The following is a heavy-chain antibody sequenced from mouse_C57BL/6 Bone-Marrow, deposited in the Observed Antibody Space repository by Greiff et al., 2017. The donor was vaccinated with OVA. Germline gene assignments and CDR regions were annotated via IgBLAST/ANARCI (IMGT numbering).Heavy chain of an antibody. CDR1: GFTIKDDY. CDR2: IDPENGDT. CDR3: TTGRRNYFDY. J-gene: IGHJ2*01. V-gene: IGHV14-4*01. Sequence: VQLQQSGAELVRPGASVKLSCTASGFTIKDDYMHWVKQRPEQGLEWIGWIDPENGDTEYASKFQGKATITADTSSNTAYLQLSSLTSEDTAVYYCTTGRRNYFDYWGQGTTLTVSS.